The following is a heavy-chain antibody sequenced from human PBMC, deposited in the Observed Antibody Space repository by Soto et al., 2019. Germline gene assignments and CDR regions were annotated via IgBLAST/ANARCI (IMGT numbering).Heavy chain of an antibody. V-gene: IGHV3-33*01. Sequence: QVQLVESGGGVVQPGRSLRLSCAASGFTFSSYGMHWVRQAPGKGLEWVAVIWYDGSNKYYADSVKGRFTISRDNSKNTLYLQMNSLRAEDTAVDDCARDCSDYVWGSYRWAYFDYWGQGTLVTVSS. D-gene: IGHD3-16*02. J-gene: IGHJ4*02. CDR3: ARDCSDYVWGSYRWAYFDY. CDR1: GFTFSSYG. CDR2: IWYDGSNK.